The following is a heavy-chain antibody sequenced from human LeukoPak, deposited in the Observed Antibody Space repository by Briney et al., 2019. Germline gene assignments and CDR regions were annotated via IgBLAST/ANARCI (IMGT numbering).Heavy chain of an antibody. CDR3: ARDAGLYSGYDYFDY. J-gene: IGHJ4*02. D-gene: IGHD5-12*01. CDR2: ISAYNGNT. V-gene: IGHV1-18*01. Sequence: GASVKVSCKASGYTFTSYGTSWVRQAPGQGLEWMGWISAYNGNTNYAQKLQGRVTMTTDTSTSTAYMELRSLRSDDTAVYYCARDAGLYSGYDYFDYWGQGTLVTVSS. CDR1: GYTFTSYG.